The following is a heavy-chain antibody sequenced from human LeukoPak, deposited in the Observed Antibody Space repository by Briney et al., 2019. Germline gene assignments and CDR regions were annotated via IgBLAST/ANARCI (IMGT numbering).Heavy chain of an antibody. J-gene: IGHJ4*02. CDR3: ARESEAGDFDY. Sequence: PSETLSLTCTVSGGSISSSSYYWGWIRQPPGKGLEWIGSIYYSGSTYYNPSLKSRVTISVDTSKNQFSLKLSSVTAADTAVYYCARESEAGDFDYWGQGTLVTVSS. CDR1: GGSISSSSYY. CDR2: IYYSGST. V-gene: IGHV4-39*07. D-gene: IGHD6-19*01.